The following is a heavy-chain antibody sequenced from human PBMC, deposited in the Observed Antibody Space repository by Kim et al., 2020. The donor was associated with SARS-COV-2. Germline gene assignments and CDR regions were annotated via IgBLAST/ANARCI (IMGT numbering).Heavy chain of an antibody. CDR2: ISSSSSYI. Sequence: GGSLRLSCAASGFTFSSYSMNWVRQAPGKGLEWVSSISSSSSYIYYADSVKGRFTISRDNAKNSLYLQMNSLRAEDTAVYYCARDSSSGYYYGWHNWFDPWGQGTLVTVSS. CDR3: ARDSSSGYYYGWHNWFDP. V-gene: IGHV3-21*01. J-gene: IGHJ5*02. CDR1: GFTFSSYS. D-gene: IGHD3-22*01.